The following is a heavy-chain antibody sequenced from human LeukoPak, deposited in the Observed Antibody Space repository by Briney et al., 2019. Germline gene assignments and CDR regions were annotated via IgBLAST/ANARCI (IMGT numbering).Heavy chain of an antibody. CDR2: INPSGGST. D-gene: IGHD3/OR15-3a*01. Sequence: ASVKVSCKASGYTFTSYGISWVRQAPGQGLEWMGIINPSGGSTSYAQKFQGRVTMTRDTSTRIVYMELSSLRSEDTAVYYCARWGASGLALIYYYGMDVWGQGTTVTVSS. CDR3: ARWGASGLALIYYYGMDV. V-gene: IGHV1-46*01. CDR1: GYTFTSYG. J-gene: IGHJ6*02.